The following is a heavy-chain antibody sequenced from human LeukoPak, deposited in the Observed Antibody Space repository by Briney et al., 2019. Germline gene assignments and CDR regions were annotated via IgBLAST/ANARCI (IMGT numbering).Heavy chain of an antibody. D-gene: IGHD2/OR15-2a*01. Sequence: SETLSLTCTVSGGSISSSSYYWAWIRQPPGKGLEWIASMSYTGSAYYNPSLKSRVTISVDTSNNQFSLKLSSVTAADTAVYYCAREGINKYYFDYWGQGTLVTVSS. CDR3: AREGINKYYFDY. CDR2: MSYTGSA. V-gene: IGHV4-39*02. CDR1: GGSISSSSYY. J-gene: IGHJ4*02.